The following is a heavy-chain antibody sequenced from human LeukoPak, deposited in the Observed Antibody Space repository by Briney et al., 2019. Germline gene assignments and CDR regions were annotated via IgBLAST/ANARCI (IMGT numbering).Heavy chain of an antibody. CDR2: INPNSGGT. Sequence: ASVKVSCKASGYTFTGYYMHWVRQAPGQGLEWMGWINPNSGGTNYAQNFQGRVTMTRDTSISTAYMELSRLRSDDTALYYCAKDWEYCSGGSCRTYGGLDYWGQGTLVTVSS. J-gene: IGHJ4*02. CDR1: GYTFTGYY. D-gene: IGHD2-15*01. V-gene: IGHV1-2*02. CDR3: AKDWEYCSGGSCRTYGGLDY.